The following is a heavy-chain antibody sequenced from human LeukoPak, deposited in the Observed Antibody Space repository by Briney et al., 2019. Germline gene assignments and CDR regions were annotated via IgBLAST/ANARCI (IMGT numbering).Heavy chain of an antibody. Sequence: SETLSLTCTVSGGSISSYYWSWIRQPPGKGLEWIGYIYYSGSTYYNPSLKSRVTISVDRSKNQFSLKLNSVTAADTAVYYCARDSGSYTGGYFQHWGQGTLVTVSS. V-gene: IGHV4-59*12. CDR1: GGSISSYY. D-gene: IGHD1-26*01. CDR2: IYYSGST. CDR3: ARDSGSYTGGYFQH. J-gene: IGHJ1*01.